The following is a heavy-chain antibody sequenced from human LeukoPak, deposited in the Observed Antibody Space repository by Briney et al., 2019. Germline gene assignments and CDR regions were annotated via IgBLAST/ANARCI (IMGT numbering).Heavy chain of an antibody. CDR2: INHSGST. V-gene: IGHV4-34*01. D-gene: IGHD4-17*01. Sequence: SETLSLTCAVYGGSFSGYYWSWIRQPPGKGLEWIGEINHSGSTNYNPSLKSRVTISVDVSENQASLKLRSVTAADTAVYYCARPDYGYWYFDLWGRGTLVTVSS. CDR3: ARPDYGYWYFDL. CDR1: GGSFSGYY. J-gene: IGHJ2*01.